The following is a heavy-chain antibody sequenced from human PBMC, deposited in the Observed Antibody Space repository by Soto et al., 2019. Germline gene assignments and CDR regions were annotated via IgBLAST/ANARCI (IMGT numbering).Heavy chain of an antibody. J-gene: IGHJ3*02. CDR3: ARVERGTATTVVDAFDI. V-gene: IGHV4-34*01. CDR1: GGFVSSGSYY. CDR2: MSHSGGT. D-gene: IGHD1-1*01. Sequence: QVQLQQWGAGLLKPSETLSLTCAVYGGFVSSGSYYWSWIRQPPGKGLEWIGEMSHSGGTHFNPSLKRRDTIAVDTSTNQFSLKMSSVTAAATALYYCARVERGTATTVVDAFDIWGPGTMVTVSS.